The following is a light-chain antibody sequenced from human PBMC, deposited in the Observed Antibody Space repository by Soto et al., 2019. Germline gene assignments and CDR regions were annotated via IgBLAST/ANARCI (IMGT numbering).Light chain of an antibody. CDR1: QSVHSN. V-gene: IGKV3-15*01. CDR2: GAS. Sequence: EIVMTQSPGTLSLSPGETATLSCRASQSVHSNLAWFQQLPGQAPRLLIYGASSRATGIPVRFSGSGSGTEFTLTISSLQPEDFAVYYCQQYTDWPWGTFGGGTKVGIK. J-gene: IGKJ4*01. CDR3: QQYTDWPWGT.